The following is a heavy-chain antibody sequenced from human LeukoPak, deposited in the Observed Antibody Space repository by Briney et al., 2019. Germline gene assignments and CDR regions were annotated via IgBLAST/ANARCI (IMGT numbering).Heavy chain of an antibody. D-gene: IGHD4-17*01. J-gene: IGHJ4*02. V-gene: IGHV4-31*03. CDR2: IYYSGST. Sequence: SETLSLTCTVSGGSISSGGYYWSWTRQHPGKGPEWIGYIYYSGSTYYNPSLKSRVTISVDTSKNQFSLKLSSVTAADTAVYYCARQNTVTSWSFDYWGQGTLVTVSS. CDR3: ARQNTVTSWSFDY. CDR1: GGSISSGGYY.